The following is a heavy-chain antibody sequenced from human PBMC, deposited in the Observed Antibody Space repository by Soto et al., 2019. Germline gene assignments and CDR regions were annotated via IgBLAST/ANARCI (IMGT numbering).Heavy chain of an antibody. V-gene: IGHV4-30-2*01. CDR3: TTDVIVVAGTVDY. CDR1: GGSISSGGYS. CDR2: IYHSGSI. J-gene: IGHJ4*02. Sequence: PSETLSLTCAVSGGSISSGGYSWSWIRQPPGKGLEGIGYIYHSGSIYYNPSLKSRVTISVDRSKNQFSLKLSSVTAADTAVYYCTTDVIVVAGTVDYWGQGTLVTVSS. D-gene: IGHD6-19*01.